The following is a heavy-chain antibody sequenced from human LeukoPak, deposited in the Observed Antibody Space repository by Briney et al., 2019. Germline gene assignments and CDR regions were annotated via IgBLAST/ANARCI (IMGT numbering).Heavy chain of an antibody. CDR3: AKDIYYDSSWYFDL. J-gene: IGHJ2*01. V-gene: IGHV3-33*03. CDR1: GFTFSSDG. CDR2: IWYDGSNK. D-gene: IGHD3-22*01. Sequence: GGSLRLSCAASGFTFSSDGMHWVRQAPGKGLEWVAAIWYDGSNKYYADSVKGRFTISRDNSKNTLYLQMNSLRAEDTAVYCCAKDIYYDSSWYFDLWGRGTLVTVSS.